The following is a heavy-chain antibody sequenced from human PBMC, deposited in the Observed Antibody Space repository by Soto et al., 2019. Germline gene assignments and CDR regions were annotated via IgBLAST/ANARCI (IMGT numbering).Heavy chain of an antibody. V-gene: IGHV1-24*01. CDR2: FDPEEGET. D-gene: IGHD2-2*01. CDR3: ATATSRICSSTSCYRAGFDP. Sequence: ASVKVSCKVSGYTLTELSMHWVRQAPGKGLEWMGGFDPEEGETIYAQKFQGRVTMTEDTSTDTAYMELSSLRSEDTAVYYCATATSRICSSTSCYRAGFDPWGQGTLVTVSS. CDR1: GYTLTELS. J-gene: IGHJ5*02.